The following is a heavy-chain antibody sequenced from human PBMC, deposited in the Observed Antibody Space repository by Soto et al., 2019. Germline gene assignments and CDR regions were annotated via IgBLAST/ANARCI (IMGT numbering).Heavy chain of an antibody. V-gene: IGHV3-74*01. J-gene: IGHJ5*02. CDR1: GFNFNFYW. D-gene: IGHD5-12*01. CDR3: VRDSPTNLEDPETVASWFDP. CDR2: ISGDGTIT. Sequence: EALLVESGGGLVQPGGSLRLSCAASGFNFNFYWMHWVRQAPGKGLVWVSRISGDGTITNYADSVKGRFTISRDNAKNTLLLQMDSLRVEDTAVYYCVRDSPTNLEDPETVASWFDPWGQGTKVTVS.